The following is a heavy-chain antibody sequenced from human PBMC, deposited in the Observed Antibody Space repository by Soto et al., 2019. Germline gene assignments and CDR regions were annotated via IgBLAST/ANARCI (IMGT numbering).Heavy chain of an antibody. J-gene: IGHJ1*01. D-gene: IGHD6-13*01. CDR1: GGTLITYS. CDR2: VLPSTGAT. V-gene: IGHV1-69*13. Sequence: QDQLVQSGPEMKKPGSSVKLSCEASGGTLITYSISWVRQAPGQGLEWMGGVLPSTGATNYAPKFQGRATITADESTSTADMELRGLRSEDTAIYFCAGDDGYSSSHLYAWGQGTRLSVST. CDR3: AGDDGYSSSHLYA.